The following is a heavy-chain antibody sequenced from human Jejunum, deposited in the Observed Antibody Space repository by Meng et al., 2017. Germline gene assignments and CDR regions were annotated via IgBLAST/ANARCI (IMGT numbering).Heavy chain of an antibody. J-gene: IGHJ2*01. CDR1: GFTFNNYE. Sequence: GGSLRLSCVASGFTFNNYEMNWVRQAPGTGLEWVAYISRSGSTMYYADSVKGRFTISRDNAKNSLYLQMNSLRAADTAVYYCTRELRNYERWYFDLWGRGTLVTVSS. CDR2: ISRSGSTM. D-gene: IGHD3-22*01. CDR3: TRELRNYERWYFDL. V-gene: IGHV3-48*03.